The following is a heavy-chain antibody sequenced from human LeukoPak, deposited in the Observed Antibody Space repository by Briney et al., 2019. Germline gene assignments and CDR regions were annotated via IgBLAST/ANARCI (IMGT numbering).Heavy chain of an antibody. Sequence: PGGSLRLSCAASGFTFSNYWMSWVRQAPGKGLEWVANINKDGSDKYYVDSVKGRFTISRDNAKNSLYLQMNSLRAEDTAVYYCAKMSEISAGTPTYYYYGMDVWGQGSTVTVAS. CDR2: INKDGSDK. J-gene: IGHJ6*02. D-gene: IGHD6-13*01. CDR1: GFTFSNYW. CDR3: AKMSEISAGTPTYYYYGMDV. V-gene: IGHV3-7*01.